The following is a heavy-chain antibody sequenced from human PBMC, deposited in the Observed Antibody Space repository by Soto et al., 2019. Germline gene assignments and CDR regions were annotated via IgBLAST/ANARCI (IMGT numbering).Heavy chain of an antibody. D-gene: IGHD2-8*01. J-gene: IGHJ6*03. CDR2: ISAYNGNT. CDR1: GYTFTSYG. CDR3: ARLVGYCTNGVCYSVDYYYYYMDV. V-gene: IGHV1-18*01. Sequence: ASVKVSCKASGYTFTSYGISWVRQAPGQGLEWMGWISAYNGNTNYAQKLQGRVTMTTDTSTSTADMELRSLRSDDTAVYYCARLVGYCTNGVCYSVDYYYYYMDVWGKGATVTVSS.